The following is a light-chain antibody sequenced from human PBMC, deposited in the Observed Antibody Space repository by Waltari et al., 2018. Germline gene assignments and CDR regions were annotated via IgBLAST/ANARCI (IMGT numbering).Light chain of an antibody. CDR2: DAS. J-gene: IGKJ1*01. Sequence: EIVLTQSPGSLSLSLGERATLSCRASQSVGRTLAWYQQKPGQAPRLLIYDASSRATGIPDRFSGSGSETDFSLTISRLEPEDFAVYYCQKYGTLPATFGQGTKVEIK. CDR3: QKYGTLPAT. V-gene: IGKV3-20*01. CDR1: QSVGRT.